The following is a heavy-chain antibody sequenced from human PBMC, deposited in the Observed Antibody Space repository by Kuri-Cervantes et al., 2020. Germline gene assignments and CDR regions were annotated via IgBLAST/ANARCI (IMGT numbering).Heavy chain of an antibody. Sequence: GGSLRLSCAASGFTFSSYEMNWVRQAPGKGLEWVATIKPDGSEKFHADSVKGRFTISRDNAKNSLYLQMNSLRAEDSAMYYCATAPPLYRTIWYNRDYWGQGTLVTVSS. CDR2: IKPDGSEK. D-gene: IGHD1-14*01. J-gene: IGHJ4*02. CDR1: GFTFSSYE. V-gene: IGHV3-7*01. CDR3: ATAPPLYRTIWYNRDY.